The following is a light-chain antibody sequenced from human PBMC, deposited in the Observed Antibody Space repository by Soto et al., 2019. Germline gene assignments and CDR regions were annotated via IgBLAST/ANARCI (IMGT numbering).Light chain of an antibody. V-gene: IGLV2-14*01. CDR2: EVN. J-gene: IGLJ2*01. CDR1: SSDVGGYNY. Sequence: QSALTQPASVSGSPGQSITISCTGTSSDVGGYNYVSWYQQHPGKAPKLMIYEVNNRPSGVSNRFSGSKSGNTASLTISGLQAEDEADYYCSSYASISTGVFGGGTKVTVL. CDR3: SSYASISTGV.